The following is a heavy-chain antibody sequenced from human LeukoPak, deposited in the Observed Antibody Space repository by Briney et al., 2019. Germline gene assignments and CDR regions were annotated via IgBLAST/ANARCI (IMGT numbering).Heavy chain of an antibody. V-gene: IGHV3-30*04. D-gene: IGHD3-10*01. CDR2: ISHDGSSP. J-gene: IGHJ5*02. Sequence: PGGSLRLSCAASGFTFSDYAMHWVRQTPGKGLQWVARISHDGSSPYHADSVKGRFIISRDNPRNTLYLQMNILRTEDTAVYYCAKEGTPHVSTWYDLWGQGTQVIVSS. CDR3: AKEGTPHVSTWYDL. CDR1: GFTFSDYA.